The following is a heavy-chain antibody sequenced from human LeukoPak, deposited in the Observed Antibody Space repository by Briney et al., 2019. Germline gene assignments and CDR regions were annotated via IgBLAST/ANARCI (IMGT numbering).Heavy chain of an antibody. CDR1: GYTFTVYN. CDR3: ARVITASLWYSSGWPAVGDAFDI. D-gene: IGHD6-19*01. V-gene: IGHV1-2*02. J-gene: IGHJ3*02. CDR2: IKPNSGGT. Sequence: ASVRVSFKASGYTFTVYNMHWVRQAPGQGGERMGWIKPNSGGTNYAQKFQGRVTMTRDTSISTAYMELSRLRSYDTAVYYCARVITASLWYSSGWPAVGDAFDIWGQGTMVTVSS.